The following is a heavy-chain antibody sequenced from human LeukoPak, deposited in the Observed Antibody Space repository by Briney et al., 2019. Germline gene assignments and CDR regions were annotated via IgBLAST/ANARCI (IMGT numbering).Heavy chain of an antibody. CDR3: ARDRGKDYFDY. V-gene: IGHV3-33*01. CDR1: GFTFRNHG. D-gene: IGHD3-10*01. Sequence: PGRSLRLSCVASGFTFRNHGMRWVRQAPGKGLEWVALIYYDGTIKNYVDSVKGRFTISRDNSKNTLSLQMNSLRADDTAVYYCARDRGKDYFDYWGQGTLVTVSS. J-gene: IGHJ4*02. CDR2: IYYDGTIK.